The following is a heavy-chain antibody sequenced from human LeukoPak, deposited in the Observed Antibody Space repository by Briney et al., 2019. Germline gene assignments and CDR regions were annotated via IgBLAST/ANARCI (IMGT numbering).Heavy chain of an antibody. CDR1: GFTVSSNY. D-gene: IGHD3-10*01. Sequence: PGGSLRLSCAASGFTVSSNYMSWVRQAPGKGLEWVSVIYSGGRTYYADSVKGRFTISRDNSKNTLFLQMNSLRAGDTAVYYCARGTVTMVDYWGQGTLVTVSS. J-gene: IGHJ4*02. CDR2: IYSGGRT. CDR3: ARGTVTMVDY. V-gene: IGHV3-66*01.